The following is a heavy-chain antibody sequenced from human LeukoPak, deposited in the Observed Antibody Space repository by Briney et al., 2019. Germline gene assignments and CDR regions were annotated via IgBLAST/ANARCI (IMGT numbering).Heavy chain of an antibody. CDR3: AREENSSAPASGMDA. J-gene: IGHJ6*02. Sequence: GGSLRLSCAASGFTFSSYEMNWVRQAPGKGLEWVSYISSSGSTIYYADSVKGRFTISRDNAKNSLYLQMNSLRAEDTAVYYCAREENSSAPASGMDAWGQGTPVTASS. CDR2: ISSSGSTI. CDR1: GFTFSSYE. D-gene: IGHD6-6*01. V-gene: IGHV3-48*03.